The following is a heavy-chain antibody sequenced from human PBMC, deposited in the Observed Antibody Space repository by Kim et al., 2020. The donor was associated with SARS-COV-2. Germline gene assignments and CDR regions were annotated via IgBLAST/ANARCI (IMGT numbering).Heavy chain of an antibody. D-gene: IGHD5-18*01. Sequence: SETLSLTCTVSGGSVSSGSYYWSWIRQPPGKGLEWIGYIYYSGSTNYNPPLKSRVTISVDTSKNQFSLKLSSVTAADTAVYYCARGGAMDLDYWGQGTLVTVSS. J-gene: IGHJ4*02. V-gene: IGHV4-61*01. CDR2: IYYSGST. CDR3: ARGGAMDLDY. CDR1: GGSVSSGSYY.